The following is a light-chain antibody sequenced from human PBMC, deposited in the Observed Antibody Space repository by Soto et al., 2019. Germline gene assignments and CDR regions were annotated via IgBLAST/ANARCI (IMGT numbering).Light chain of an antibody. Sequence: QSVLTQPPSASGSPGQSVTISCTGTSSDDGGYDYVSWYQQHPGKAPQYIMYGVNKRPSGVPDRFSGSKSGNTASLTVSGLQAEDEADYYCSSYAGNNKYVFGTGTKVTGL. CDR2: GVN. V-gene: IGLV2-8*01. CDR3: SSYAGNNKYV. J-gene: IGLJ1*01. CDR1: SSDDGGYDY.